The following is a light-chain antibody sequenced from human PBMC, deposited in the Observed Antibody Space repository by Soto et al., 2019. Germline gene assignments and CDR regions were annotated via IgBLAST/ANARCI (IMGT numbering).Light chain of an antibody. CDR3: QQYHNWPPWT. CDR1: QRVCNN. Sequence: EIVVTQAPGTQSLSQGERATLSCRASQRVCNNYLAWYQQKPGQAPRLLIYGASTRAAGIPARFSGSGSGTEFTLTISGLQSEDFAVDYCQQYHNWPPWTFGQGTKVDI. V-gene: IGKV3-15*01. CDR2: GAS. J-gene: IGKJ1*01.